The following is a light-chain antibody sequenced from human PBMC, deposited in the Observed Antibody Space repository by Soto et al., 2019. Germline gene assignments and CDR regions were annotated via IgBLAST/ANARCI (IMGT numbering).Light chain of an antibody. J-gene: IGLJ3*02. CDR1: SSDVGGYNY. CDR3: TSYTTSSPYLV. V-gene: IGLV2-14*03. Sequence: QSALPQPASVSGSPGQSITISCTGTSSDVGGYNYVSWYQHHPGKAPKLMIYDVTNRPSGFSNRFAGSKSGNTASLTISGLQADYEAEYYWTSYTTSSPYLVFGGGTKLTVL. CDR2: DVT.